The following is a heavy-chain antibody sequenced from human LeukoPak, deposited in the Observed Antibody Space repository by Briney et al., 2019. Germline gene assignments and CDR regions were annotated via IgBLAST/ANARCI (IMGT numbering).Heavy chain of an antibody. J-gene: IGHJ1*01. CDR2: IIPILGIA. CDR3: ARGDNDYGDYEYFQH. V-gene: IGHV1-69*04. CDR1: GGTFSSYA. D-gene: IGHD4-17*01. Sequence: ASVKVSCKASGGTFSSYAISWVRQAPGQGLEWMGRIIPILGIANYAQKFQGRVTMTRDTSTSTVYMELSSLRSEDTAVYYCARGDNDYGDYEYFQHWGQGTLVTVSS.